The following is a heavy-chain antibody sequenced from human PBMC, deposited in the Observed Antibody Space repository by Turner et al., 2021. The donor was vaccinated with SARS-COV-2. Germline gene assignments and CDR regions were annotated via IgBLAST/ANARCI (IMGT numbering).Heavy chain of an antibody. V-gene: IGHV3-9*01. CDR1: GFTFDDYA. Sequence: EVQLVESGGGLVQPGRSLRLSCAASGFTFDDYAMPWVRQAPGKGLEWFSVISWNSGSIGYADSVKGRFTISRDNAKNSLYLQMNSLRAEDTALYYCAKGGGLDYTNWFDSWGQGTLVTVSS. CDR3: AKGGGLDYTNWFDS. D-gene: IGHD4-4*01. J-gene: IGHJ5*01. CDR2: ISWNSGSI.